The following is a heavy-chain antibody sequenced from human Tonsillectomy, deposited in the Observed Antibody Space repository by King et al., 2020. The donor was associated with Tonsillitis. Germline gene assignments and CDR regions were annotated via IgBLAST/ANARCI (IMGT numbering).Heavy chain of an antibody. J-gene: IGHJ4*02. D-gene: IGHD1-26*01. CDR3: ARGVVRGTTGYYFDF. Sequence: VQLVESGGGLVKPGGSLTISCAASGFTFSSHAMVWVRQAPGKGLEWVSLITSSSSFIYYADSLKGRVTTSRDDAKKSLYLQMDSLGAAYTAVYYCARGVVRGTTGYYFDFWGPGTLVTVSS. CDR1: GFTFSSHA. V-gene: IGHV3-21*01. CDR2: ITSSSSFI.